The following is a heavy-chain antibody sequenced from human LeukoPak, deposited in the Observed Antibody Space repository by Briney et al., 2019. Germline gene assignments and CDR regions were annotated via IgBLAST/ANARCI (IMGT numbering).Heavy chain of an antibody. V-gene: IGHV1-18*01. CDR3: ARIGFSGSYYSDAFDI. CDR2: ISAYNGNT. Sequence: ASVKVSCKASGYTFTSYGISWVRQAPGQGLEWMGCISAYNGNTNYAQKLQGRVTMTTDTSTSTAYMELRSLRSDDTAVYYCARIGFSGSYYSDAFDIWGQGTMVTVSS. J-gene: IGHJ3*02. D-gene: IGHD1-26*01. CDR1: GYTFTSYG.